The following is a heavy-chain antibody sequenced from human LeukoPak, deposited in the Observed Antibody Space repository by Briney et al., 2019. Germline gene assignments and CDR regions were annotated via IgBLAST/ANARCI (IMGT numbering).Heavy chain of an antibody. CDR2: INPNSGGT. D-gene: IGHD2-2*01. V-gene: IGHV1-2*02. CDR3: ARAVGVVPAARRAFDI. J-gene: IGHJ3*02. CDR1: GYTFTGYY. Sequence: GASVKVSCKASGYTFTGYYMHWVRQAPGQGLEWMGWINPNSGGTNYAQKFQGRVTMTRDTSISTAYMELSRLRSDDTAVYYCARAVGVVPAARRAFDIWGQGTMVTVSS.